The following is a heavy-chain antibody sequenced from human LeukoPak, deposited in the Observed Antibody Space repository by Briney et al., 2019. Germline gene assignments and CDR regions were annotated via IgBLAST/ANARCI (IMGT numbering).Heavy chain of an antibody. CDR2: IYYSGST. J-gene: IGHJ5*02. V-gene: IGHV4-59*12. Sequence: SETLSLTCTVSGGSITTYYCSWIRQSPGKGLEWIGYIYYSGSTNYNPSLKSRVTISVDTSKNQFSLKLSSVTAADTAVYYCAGDVPAAPRWNWFDPWGQGTLVTVSS. CDR1: GGSITTYY. CDR3: AGDVPAAPRWNWFDP. D-gene: IGHD2-2*01.